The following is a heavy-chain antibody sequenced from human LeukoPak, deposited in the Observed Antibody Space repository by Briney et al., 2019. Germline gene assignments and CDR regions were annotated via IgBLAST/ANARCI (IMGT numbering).Heavy chain of an antibody. J-gene: IGHJ4*02. CDR3: AKVERGYSSL. CDR2: ISYDGSNK. Sequence: GGSLRLSCAASGFTFSSYGMHWVRQAPGKGLEWVAVISYDGSNKCYADSVKGRFTISRDNSKNTLYLQMNSLRAEDTAVYYCAKVERGYSSLWGQGTLVTVSS. CDR1: GFTFSSYG. V-gene: IGHV3-30*18. D-gene: IGHD6-19*01.